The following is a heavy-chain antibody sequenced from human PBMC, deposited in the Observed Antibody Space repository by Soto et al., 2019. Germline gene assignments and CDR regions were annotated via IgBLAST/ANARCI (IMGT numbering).Heavy chain of an antibody. Sequence: ESGGGVVQPGRSLRLSCAASGFTFSSYGMHWVRQAPGKGLEWVAVIWYDGSNKYYADSVKGRFTISRDNSKNTLYLQMNSLRAEDTAVYYCARNGYCSGGSCYWYFDYWGQGTLVTVSS. J-gene: IGHJ4*02. CDR3: ARNGYCSGGSCYWYFDY. D-gene: IGHD2-15*01. V-gene: IGHV3-33*01. CDR1: GFTFSSYG. CDR2: IWYDGSNK.